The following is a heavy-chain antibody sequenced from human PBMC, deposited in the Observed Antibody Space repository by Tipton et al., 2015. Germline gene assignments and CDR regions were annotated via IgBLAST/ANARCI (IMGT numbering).Heavy chain of an antibody. CDR2: ISYDQTTQ. CDR3: ARGPYGDYGVDY. CDR1: GFTFSIYS. D-gene: IGHD4-17*01. J-gene: IGHJ4*02. V-gene: IGHV3-30*07. Sequence: SGFTFSIYSMHWVRQAPGKGLEWVAVISYDQTTQYYADSVKGRFTISRDNAKNSLYLQMNSLRDEDTAVYYCARGPYGDYGVDYWGQGTLVTVSS.